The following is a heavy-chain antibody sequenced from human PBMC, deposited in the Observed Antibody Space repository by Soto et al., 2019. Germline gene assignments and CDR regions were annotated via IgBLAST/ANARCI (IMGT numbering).Heavy chain of an antibody. V-gene: IGHV3-66*01. CDR3: ARDNGGFGELFFDY. J-gene: IGHJ4*02. Sequence: GGSLRLSCAASGFTVSSNYMSWVRQAPGKGLEWVSVIYSGGSTYYADSVKGRFTISRDNSKNTLYLQMNSLRAEDTAVYYCARDNGGFGELFFDYWGQGTLVTVSS. CDR1: GFTVSSNY. CDR2: IYSGGST. D-gene: IGHD3-10*01.